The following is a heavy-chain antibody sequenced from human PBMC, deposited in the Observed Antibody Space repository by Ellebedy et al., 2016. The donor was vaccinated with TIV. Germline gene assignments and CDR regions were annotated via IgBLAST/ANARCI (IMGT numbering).Heavy chain of an antibody. CDR1: GGSISSYY. D-gene: IGHD4-11*01. CDR3: ARDRYSNRVNWFDP. CDR2: IYTSGST. J-gene: IGHJ5*02. Sequence: SETLSLTXTVSGGSISSYYWSWIRQPAGKGLEWIGRIYTSGSTNYNPSLKSRVTMSVDTSKNQFSLKLSSVTAADTAVYYCARDRYSNRVNWFDPWGQGTLVTVSS. V-gene: IGHV4-4*07.